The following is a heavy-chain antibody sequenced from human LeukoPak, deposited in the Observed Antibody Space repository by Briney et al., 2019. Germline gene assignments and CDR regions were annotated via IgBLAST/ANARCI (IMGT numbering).Heavy chain of an antibody. D-gene: IGHD5-18*01. V-gene: IGHV3-33*01. CDR1: GFTFSSYG. CDR2: IWYDGSNK. Sequence: GGSLRLSRAASGFTFSSYGMHWVRQAPGKGLEWVAVIWYDGSNKYYADSVKGRFTISRDNSKNTLYLQMNSLRAEDTAVYYCAREDTAMVTFDYWGQGTLVTVSS. CDR3: AREDTAMVTFDY. J-gene: IGHJ4*02.